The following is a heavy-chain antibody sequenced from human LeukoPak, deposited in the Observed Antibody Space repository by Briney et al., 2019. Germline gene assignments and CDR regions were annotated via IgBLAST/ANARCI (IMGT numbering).Heavy chain of an antibody. Sequence: PGGSLRLSCGASGFTFSSYGMHWVRQAPGKGLEWVAFIRYDGSNKYYADSVKGRFTISRDNSKNTLYLQMSSLRAEDTAVYYCAREPVDFWSGYFDYWGQGTLVTVSS. V-gene: IGHV3-30*02. J-gene: IGHJ4*02. CDR2: IRYDGSNK. D-gene: IGHD3-3*01. CDR3: AREPVDFWSGYFDY. CDR1: GFTFSSYG.